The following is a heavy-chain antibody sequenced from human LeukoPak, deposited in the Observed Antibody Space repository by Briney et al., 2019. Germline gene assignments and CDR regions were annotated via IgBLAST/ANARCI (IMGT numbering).Heavy chain of an antibody. V-gene: IGHV4-39*07. CDR2: IYYSGST. J-gene: IGHJ4*02. CDR3: ANTETIVGATNDY. CDR1: GGSLSSSSYY. Sequence: SETLSLTCTVSGGSLSSSSYYWGWIRQPPGTGLEWIGSIYYSGSTYYNPSLKSRVTISADTSKNQFSLKLSSVTAADTAVYYCANTETIVGATNDYWGQGTLVTVSS. D-gene: IGHD1-26*01.